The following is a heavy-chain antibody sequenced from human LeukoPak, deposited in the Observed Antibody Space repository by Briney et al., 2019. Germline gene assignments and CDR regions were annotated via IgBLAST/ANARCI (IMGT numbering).Heavy chain of an antibody. V-gene: IGHV4-61*02. CDR1: GGSISSGSYY. J-gene: IGHJ6*02. CDR3: ARTSSGVSYGMDV. D-gene: IGHD3-22*01. CDR2: IYTSGST. Sequence: SETLSLTCTVSGGSISSGSYYWSWIRQPAGKGREWIGRIYTSGSTNYNPSLTSRVTISVDTSKKQFSLKLSSVTAADTAVYYCARTSSGVSYGMDVWGQGTTVTVSS.